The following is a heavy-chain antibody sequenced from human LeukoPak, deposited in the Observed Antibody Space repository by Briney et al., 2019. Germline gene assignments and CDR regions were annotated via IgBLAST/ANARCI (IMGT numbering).Heavy chain of an antibody. Sequence: SETLSLTCTVSGGSISSYYWSWIRQPPGKGLEWIGYIYYSGSTNYNPSLKSRVTTSVDTSKNQFSLKLSSVTAADTAVYYCARDFRRWGQGTLVTVSS. J-gene: IGHJ4*02. CDR3: ARDFRR. CDR2: IYYSGST. CDR1: GGSISSYY. V-gene: IGHV4-59*01.